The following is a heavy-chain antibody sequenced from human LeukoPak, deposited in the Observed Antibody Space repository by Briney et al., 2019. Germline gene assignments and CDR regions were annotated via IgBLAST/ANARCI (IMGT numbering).Heavy chain of an antibody. V-gene: IGHV4-39*01. CDR1: GGSISSSSYY. J-gene: IGHJ4*02. CDR2: IYYSGST. CDR3: ARLGSGDSSSWPPPFDY. Sequence: SETLSLTCTVSGGSISSSSYYWGWIRQPPGKGLEWIGSIYYSGSTYYKPSLKSRVTISVDTSKNQSSLKLSSVAAADTAVYYCARLGSGDSSSWPPPFDYWGQGTLVTVSS. D-gene: IGHD6-13*01.